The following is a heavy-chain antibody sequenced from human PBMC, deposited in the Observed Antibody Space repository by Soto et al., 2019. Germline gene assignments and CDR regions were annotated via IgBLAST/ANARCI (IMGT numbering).Heavy chain of an antibody. J-gene: IGHJ5*02. D-gene: IGHD5-18*01. CDR1: GGSVSSYY. Sequence: TLSLTCTVSGGSVSSYYWSWIRQPPGKGLEWIGYIYYSGSTNYNPSLKSRVTISVDTSKNQFSLKLSSVTAADTAVYYCARGGVSAMVMFDPWGQGTLVTVSS. V-gene: IGHV4-59*02. CDR2: IYYSGST. CDR3: ARGGVSAMVMFDP.